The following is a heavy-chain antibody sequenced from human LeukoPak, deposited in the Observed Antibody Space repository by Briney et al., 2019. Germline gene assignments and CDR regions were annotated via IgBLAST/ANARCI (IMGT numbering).Heavy chain of an antibody. Sequence: ASVKVSCKASGYTFTSYYMHWVRQAPGQGLEWMGIINPSGGSTSYAQKFQGRVTMTRDTSTSTVYMELSSLRSDDTAVYYCARDRVVVTKGVYYYYGMDVWGQGTTVTVSS. CDR3: ARDRVVVTKGVYYYYGMDV. D-gene: IGHD3-22*01. CDR1: GYTFTSYY. V-gene: IGHV1-46*01. J-gene: IGHJ6*02. CDR2: INPSGGST.